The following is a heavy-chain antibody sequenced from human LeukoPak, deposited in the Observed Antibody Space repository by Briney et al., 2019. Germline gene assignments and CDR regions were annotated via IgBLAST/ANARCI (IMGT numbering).Heavy chain of an antibody. V-gene: IGHV1-2*02. CDR2: INPNSGGT. D-gene: IGHD2-2*01. CDR1: GYTFTGYY. CDR3: ARTRLGRNDAFDI. Sequence: ASVKVSCKASGYTFTGYYMHWVRQAPGQGLEWMGWINPNSGGTNYAQKFQGRVTMTRDTSISTAYMELSRLRSDDTAVYYCARTRLGRNDAFDIWGQGTMVTVSS. J-gene: IGHJ3*02.